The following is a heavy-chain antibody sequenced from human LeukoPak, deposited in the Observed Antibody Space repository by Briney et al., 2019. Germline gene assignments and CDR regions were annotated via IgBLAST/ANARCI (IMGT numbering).Heavy chain of an antibody. D-gene: IGHD3-3*01. CDR1: GGSINSYY. J-gene: IGHJ4*02. CDR2: IYDSGST. CDR3: ARRYDFWSGYPPPLDY. Sequence: ASETLSLTCTVSGGSINSYYWSWIRQPPGKGLEWIGYIYDSGSTNYNPSLKSRVTISVDTSKKQFSLKLSSVTAADTAVYYCARRYDFWSGYPPPLDYWGQGTLVTVS. V-gene: IGHV4-59*12.